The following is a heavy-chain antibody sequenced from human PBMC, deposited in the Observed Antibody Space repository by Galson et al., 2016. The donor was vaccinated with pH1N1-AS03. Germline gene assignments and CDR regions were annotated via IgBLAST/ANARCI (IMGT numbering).Heavy chain of an antibody. V-gene: IGHV3-74*01. J-gene: IGHJ6*02. D-gene: IGHD2-2*01. Sequence: SLRLSCAASGFTFNMSYIHWVRQAPGKGLEWVSRISNDGRNVRYADFVKGRFAVSRDNAKNTVFLQMNSLRADDTAVYFCARRNPNPNFAIWYQHDYGMDVWGQGTTVTVPS. CDR1: GFTFNMSY. CDR2: ISNDGRNV. CDR3: ARRNPNPNFAIWYQHDYGMDV.